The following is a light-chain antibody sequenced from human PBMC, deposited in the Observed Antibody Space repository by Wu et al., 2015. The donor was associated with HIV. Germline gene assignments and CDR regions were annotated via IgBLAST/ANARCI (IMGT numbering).Light chain of an antibody. Sequence: EIVLTQSPGTLSLSPGERATLSCRASQSVTSSNLAWYQQKPGQPPRLLIYGASARATGIPDRFSGSGSGTDFTLTVSRLAPEDFAVYYCQQYGNSPLTFGGGTKVEMK. J-gene: IGKJ4*01. V-gene: IGKV3-20*01. CDR2: GAS. CDR1: QSVTSSN. CDR3: QQYGNSPLT.